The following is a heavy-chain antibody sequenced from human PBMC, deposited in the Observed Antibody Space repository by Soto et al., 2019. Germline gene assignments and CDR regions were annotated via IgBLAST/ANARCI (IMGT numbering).Heavy chain of an antibody. J-gene: IGHJ4*02. CDR3: RVDIGATVSFDY. CDR1: GFTFSSDA. CDR2: ISGSGGST. Sequence: GGSLRLSCAASGFTFSSDAMSWVRQAPVNGPEWVSSISGSGGSTYWADSVKGRFTISRDNSKNTLYLQRNSLRADGTAVDYCRVDIGATVSFDYGGQAPLVTVSS. D-gene: IGHD5-12*01. V-gene: IGHV3-23*01.